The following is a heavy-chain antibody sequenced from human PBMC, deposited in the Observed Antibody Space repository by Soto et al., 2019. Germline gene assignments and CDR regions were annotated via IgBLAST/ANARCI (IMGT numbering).Heavy chain of an antibody. CDR1: GGSFSGYY. J-gene: IGHJ4*02. CDR3: ARGGYYGSGSYRDTAMFGY. Sequence: SLTCAVYGGSFSGYYWSCIRQPPGKLLEWIGEINHSGSTNYNPSLKSRVTISVDTSKNQFSLKLSSVTAADTAVYYCARGGYYGSGSYRDTAMFGYWGQGTLVTVSS. D-gene: IGHD3-10*01. CDR2: INHSGST. V-gene: IGHV4-34*01.